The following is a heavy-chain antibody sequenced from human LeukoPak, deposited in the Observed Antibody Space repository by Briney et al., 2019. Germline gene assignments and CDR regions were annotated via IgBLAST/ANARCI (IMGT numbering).Heavy chain of an antibody. J-gene: IGHJ4*02. Sequence: PGGSLRLSCAASGFTFSSYWMSWVRQAPGKGLEWVANIKQDGSEKYYVDSVKGRFTISRDNAKNSLYLQMNSLRAEDTAVYYCARVKAHGDQPLLGFDYWGQGTLVTVSS. D-gene: IGHD4-17*01. V-gene: IGHV3-7*01. CDR3: ARVKAHGDQPLLGFDY. CDR2: IKQDGSEK. CDR1: GFTFSSYW.